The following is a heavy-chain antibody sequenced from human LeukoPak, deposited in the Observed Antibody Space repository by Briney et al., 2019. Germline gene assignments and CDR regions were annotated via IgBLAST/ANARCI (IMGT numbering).Heavy chain of an antibody. V-gene: IGHV1-8*01. D-gene: IGHD4-11*01. Sequence: ASVKVSCKASGYTFTSYDINWVRQATGQGLEWMGWMNPNSGNTGYAQKFQGRVTMTRNTSISTAYMQLSSLRSEDTAVYYCARGDYSNPGGDWFDPWGQGTLVTVSS. CDR2: MNPNSGNT. J-gene: IGHJ5*02. CDR1: GYTFTSYD. CDR3: ARGDYSNPGGDWFDP.